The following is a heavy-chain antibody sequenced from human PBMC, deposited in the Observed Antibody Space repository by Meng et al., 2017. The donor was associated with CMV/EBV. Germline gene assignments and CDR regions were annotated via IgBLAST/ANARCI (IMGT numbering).Heavy chain of an antibody. CDR3: ASQHSGYYEGYDM. D-gene: IGHD3-3*01. J-gene: IGHJ3*02. CDR1: SASIRNSNYY. V-gene: IGHV4-39*01. Sequence: SETLSLTCTVSSASIRNSNYYWDWIRQPPGKGSEWVGNIYYSGNTDYNPSLKSRVTISVDTSKNQFSLRLRSVTAADTAVYYCASQHSGYYEGYDMWGQGTMVTVSS. CDR2: IYYSGNT.